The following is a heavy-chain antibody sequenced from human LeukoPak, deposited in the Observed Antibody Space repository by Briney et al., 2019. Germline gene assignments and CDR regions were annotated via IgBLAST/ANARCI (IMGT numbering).Heavy chain of an antibody. D-gene: IGHD2-8*01. Sequence: SETLSLTCAVYGGSFSGYYWSWIRQPPGKGLEWIGEINHSGSTNYNPSLKSRVTISVDTSKNQFSLKLSSVTAADTAVYYCARVGEGMVYAILKVYYYYYMDVWGKGTTVTVSS. V-gene: IGHV4-34*01. J-gene: IGHJ6*03. CDR2: INHSGST. CDR1: GGSFSGYY. CDR3: ARVGEGMVYAILKVYYYYYMDV.